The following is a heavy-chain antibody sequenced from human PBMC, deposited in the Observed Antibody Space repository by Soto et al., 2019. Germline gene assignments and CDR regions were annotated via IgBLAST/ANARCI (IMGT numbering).Heavy chain of an antibody. CDR1: GFSFSSYG. J-gene: IGHJ4*02. D-gene: IGHD3-10*01. CDR2: ITGKGGTT. CDR3: ANRSSLGGPGPTFDY. V-gene: IGHV3-23*01. Sequence: EVQLLESGGALVQPGGSLRLSCAASGFSFSSYGMSWVRQAPGKGLEWVSTITGKGGTTYYADSVKGRFTISRDNSKNSLFRQMNSLRPEDTAVYFCANRSSLGGPGPTFDYWGQGVLVPVSS.